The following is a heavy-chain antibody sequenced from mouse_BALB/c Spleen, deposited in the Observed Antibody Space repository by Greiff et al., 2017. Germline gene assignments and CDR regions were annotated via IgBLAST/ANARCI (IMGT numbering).Heavy chain of an antibody. Sequence: EVKLVESGGGLVQPGGSRKLSCAASGFTFSDYGMAWVRQAPGKGPEWVAFISNLAYSIYYADTVTGRFTISRENAKNTLYLEMSSLRSEDTAMYYCARRYYGSSYWYFDVWGEGTTVTVSS. D-gene: IGHD1-1*01. J-gene: IGHJ1*01. CDR3: ARRYYGSSYWYFDV. V-gene: IGHV5-15*02. CDR1: GFTFSDYG. CDR2: ISNLAYSI.